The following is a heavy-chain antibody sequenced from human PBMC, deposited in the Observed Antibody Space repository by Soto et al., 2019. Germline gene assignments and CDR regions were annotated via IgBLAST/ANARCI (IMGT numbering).Heavy chain of an antibody. CDR2: ISAYNGNT. D-gene: IGHD4-17*01. CDR1: GYTFTSYG. Sequence: ASVKVSCKASGYTFTSYGISWVRQAPGQGLEWMGWISAYNGNTNYAQKLQGRVTMTTDTSTRTAYMELRSLRSDDTAVYYCARVSGDYRYYYYYYMDVWGKGTTVTVSS. CDR3: ARVSGDYRYYYYYYMDV. V-gene: IGHV1-18*01. J-gene: IGHJ6*03.